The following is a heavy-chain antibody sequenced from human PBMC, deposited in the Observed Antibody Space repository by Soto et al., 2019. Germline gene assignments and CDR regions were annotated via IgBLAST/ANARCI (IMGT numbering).Heavy chain of an antibody. Sequence: SETLSLTCTVSGGSISSSSYYWGWIRQPPGKGLEWIGNIYYSDSTYYNPSRKSRVTISVDTSKNQFSLKLSSVTAADTAVYYCARFKLRFLAFDYWGQGTRVTVSS. J-gene: IGHJ4*02. CDR1: GGSISSSSYY. CDR3: ARFKLRFLAFDY. V-gene: IGHV4-39*01. CDR2: IYYSDST. D-gene: IGHD3-3*01.